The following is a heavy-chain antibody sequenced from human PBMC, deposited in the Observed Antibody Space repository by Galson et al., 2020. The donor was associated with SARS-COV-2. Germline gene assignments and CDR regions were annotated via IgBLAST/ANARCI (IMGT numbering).Heavy chain of an antibody. V-gene: IGHV3-30*03. CDR2: ISNDGNNK. Sequence: GESLKISCAASGFTFSSYDIHWVRQAPGKGLEWVAFISNDGNNKYYADSVKGRFTISRDNSKNTLYLQMNSLRAEDTAVYYCARDWNYWVYWGQGTLVTVSS. J-gene: IGHJ4*02. CDR1: GFTFSSYD. D-gene: IGHD3-10*01. CDR3: ARDWNYWVY.